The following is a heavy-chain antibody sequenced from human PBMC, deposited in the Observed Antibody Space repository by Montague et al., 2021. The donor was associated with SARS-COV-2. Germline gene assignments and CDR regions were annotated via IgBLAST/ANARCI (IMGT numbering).Heavy chain of an antibody. CDR1: GEPISGFF. CDR3: ARGVVAVPPVVDY. V-gene: IGHV4-4*07. CDR2: IYASGGT. D-gene: IGHD2-15*01. Sequence: SETLSLTCGVSGEPISGFFWNWIRQPAGKGLEWIGRIYASGGTDYNPSLKSRVTMSVDTSKNQFSLKVNSVTAADTAMYYCARGVVAVPPVVDYWGRGTLVTVSS. J-gene: IGHJ4*02.